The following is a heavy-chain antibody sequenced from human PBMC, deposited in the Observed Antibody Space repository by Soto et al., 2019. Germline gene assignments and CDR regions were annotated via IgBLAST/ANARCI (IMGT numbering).Heavy chain of an antibody. CDR2: INHSGSA. J-gene: IGHJ4*02. V-gene: IGHV4-34*01. D-gene: IGHD3-16*01. Sequence: QVQLQQWGAGLLKPSETLSLTCAVYGGSFSGYYWSWIHQPPGKGLEWIGEINHSGSANYNPSLKSRVTISEDTSKKQFSLKLSSVTAADTAVYYCARVAYDYVWGSYADYWGQGTLVTVSS. CDR3: ARVAYDYVWGSYADY. CDR1: GGSFSGYY.